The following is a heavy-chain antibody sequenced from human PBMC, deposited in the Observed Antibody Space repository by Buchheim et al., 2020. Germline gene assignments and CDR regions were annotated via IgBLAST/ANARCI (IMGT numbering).Heavy chain of an antibody. CDR1: GFTFSSYA. Sequence: EVQLLESGGGLVQPGGSLRLPCAASGFTFSSYAMSWVRQAPGKGLEWVSAISGSGGSTYYADSVKGRFTISRDNSKNTLYLQMNSLRAEDTAVYYCAKDPVRHDFWSGYHFDYWGQGTL. J-gene: IGHJ4*02. V-gene: IGHV3-23*01. D-gene: IGHD3-3*01. CDR3: AKDPVRHDFWSGYHFDY. CDR2: ISGSGGST.